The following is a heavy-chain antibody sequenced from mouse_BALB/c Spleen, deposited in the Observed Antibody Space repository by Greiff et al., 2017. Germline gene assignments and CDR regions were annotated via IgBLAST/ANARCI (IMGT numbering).Heavy chain of an antibody. V-gene: IGHV6-6*02. J-gene: IGHJ4*01. Sequence: EVKVEESGGGLVQPGGSMKLSCVASGFTFSNYWMNWVRQSPEKGLEWVAEIRLKSNNYATHYAESVKGRFTISRDDSKSSVYLQMNNLRAEDTGIYYCTRPLGSYAMDYWGQGTSVTVSS. CDR1: GFTFSNYW. CDR2: IRLKSNNYAT. D-gene: IGHD4-1*01. CDR3: TRPLGSYAMDY.